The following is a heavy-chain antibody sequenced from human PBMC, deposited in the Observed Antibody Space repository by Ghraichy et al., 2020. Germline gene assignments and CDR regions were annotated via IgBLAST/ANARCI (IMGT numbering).Heavy chain of an antibody. D-gene: IGHD3-22*01. CDR3: ARVDSGYPFDY. CDR2: IYYSGST. CDR1: GGSISSSSYY. J-gene: IGHJ4*02. V-gene: IGHV4-39*01. Sequence: ETLSLTCTVSGGSISSSSYYWGWIRQPPGKGLEWIGSIYYSGSTYYNPSLKSRVTISVDTSKNQFSLKLSSVTAADTAVYYCARVDSGYPFDYWGQGTLVTVSS.